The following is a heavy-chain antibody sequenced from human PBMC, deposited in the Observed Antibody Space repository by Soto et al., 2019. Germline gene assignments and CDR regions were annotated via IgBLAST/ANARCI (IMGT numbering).Heavy chain of an antibody. Sequence: QVQLVQSGAEVKKPGASVKLSCRTSGYTFTHYYIHWVRQAPGQGLEWLGIINPASGSTNYAQDFQGSVTLTMDTSTTTVYMDLRCLRAEDTAIFYCARALAASDHWGQGTLVTVSS. CDR1: GYTFTHYY. D-gene: IGHD6-25*01. J-gene: IGHJ4*02. CDR3: ARALAASDH. V-gene: IGHV1-46*01. CDR2: INPASGST.